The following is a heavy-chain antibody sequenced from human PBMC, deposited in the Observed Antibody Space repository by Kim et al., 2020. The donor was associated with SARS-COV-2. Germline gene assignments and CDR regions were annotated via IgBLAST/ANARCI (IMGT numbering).Heavy chain of an antibody. D-gene: IGHD4-17*01. CDR2: ISYDGSNK. CDR3: ARTRGDYYYYGMDV. CDR1: GFTFSSYA. V-gene: IGHV3-30*04. J-gene: IGHJ6*02. Sequence: GGSLRLSCAASGFTFSSYAMHWVRQAPGKGLEWVAVISYDGSNKYYVDSVKGRFTISRDNSKNTLYLQMNSLRAEDTAVYYCARTRGDYYYYGMDVWGQG.